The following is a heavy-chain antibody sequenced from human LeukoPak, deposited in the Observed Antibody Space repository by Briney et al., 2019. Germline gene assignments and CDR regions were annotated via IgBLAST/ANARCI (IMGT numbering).Heavy chain of an antibody. J-gene: IGHJ5*02. V-gene: IGHV4-59*01. CDR2: NYYSGST. CDR1: GGSISSYY. CDR3: ARGHPQTLPPGPNWFDP. D-gene: IGHD3-16*01. Sequence: KSSETLSLTCTVSGGSISSYYWSWIRQPPGKGLEWIGYNYYSGSTNYNPSLKSRVTISVDTSKNQFSLKLSSVTAADTAVYYCARGHPQTLPPGPNWFDPWGQGTLVTVSS.